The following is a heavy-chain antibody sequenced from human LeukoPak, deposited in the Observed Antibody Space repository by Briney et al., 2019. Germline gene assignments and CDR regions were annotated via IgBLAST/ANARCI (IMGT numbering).Heavy chain of an antibody. D-gene: IGHD2-15*01. CDR3: ASDGGHAFDV. V-gene: IGHV4-59*01. Sequence: SETLSLTCTVSGGSISRYYWSWIRQPPGKGLEWIGYIFHTGSSNYNASLRSRATISVDTSKNLFSLRLTAVTAADTAVYYCASDGGHAFDVWGQGTMVTVSS. CDR2: IFHTGSS. J-gene: IGHJ3*01. CDR1: GGSISRYY.